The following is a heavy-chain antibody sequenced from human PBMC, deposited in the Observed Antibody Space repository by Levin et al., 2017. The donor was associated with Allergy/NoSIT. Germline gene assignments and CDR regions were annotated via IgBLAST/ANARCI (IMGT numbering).Heavy chain of an antibody. CDR2: IYRSGDT. J-gene: IGHJ4*02. CDR3: ATVEGLFCSGVSCSYSFHY. CDR1: GGSISTDNW. D-gene: IGHD3-9*01. V-gene: IGHV4-4*02. Sequence: SQTLSLTCAVSGGSISTDNWWSWIRQPPGKGLEWIGEIYRSGDTNHNPSLRSRVTTSVDKPKNHFSLKLSSVTAADTAVYYCATVEGLFCSGVSCSYSFHYWGQGALVTVSS.